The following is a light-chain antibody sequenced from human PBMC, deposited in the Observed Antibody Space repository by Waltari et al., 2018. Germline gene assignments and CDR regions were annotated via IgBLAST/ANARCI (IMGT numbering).Light chain of an antibody. CDR3: QQYGSSPFMYT. V-gene: IGKV3D-20*01. CDR1: QSVSRNY. Sequence: EIVLTQSPATLSLSPGERATLSCGNSQSVSRNYLAWYQHKRGLAPRLLIYDASKRATGIPDRFSGSGSGTDFTLTISRLEPEDFAVYYCQQYGSSPFMYTFGQGTKLEMK. J-gene: IGKJ2*01. CDR2: DAS.